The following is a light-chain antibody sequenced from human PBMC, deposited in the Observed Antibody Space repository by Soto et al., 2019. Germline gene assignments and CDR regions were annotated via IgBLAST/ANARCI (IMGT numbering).Light chain of an antibody. CDR1: QSISTT. CDR2: GAS. J-gene: IGKJ4*01. V-gene: IGKV3-15*01. CDR3: QQYNSWVT. Sequence: EIVLTQSPVTLSVSPGERATLSCRASQSISTTLVWYQQKPGQAPRLLIYGASTRATGVPARFSGSGSGTEFTITISSLQSEDFADYYCQQYNSWVTFGGGTKVDIK.